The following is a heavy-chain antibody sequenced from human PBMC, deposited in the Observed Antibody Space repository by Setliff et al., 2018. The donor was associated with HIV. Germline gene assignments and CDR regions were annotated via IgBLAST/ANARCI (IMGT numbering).Heavy chain of an antibody. CDR3: AYSTGWYYFDY. J-gene: IGHJ4*01. CDR1: GVSISAYH. D-gene: IGHD6-19*01. Sequence: SETLSLTCNVSGVSISAYHWSWIRQPPGKGLEWVGYVYYGGVTNYNPSLKSRLTISVDTSKNQFSLALSSVTAADTAVYYCAYSTGWYYFDYWGHGTLVTVSS. V-gene: IGHV4-59*01. CDR2: VYYGGVT.